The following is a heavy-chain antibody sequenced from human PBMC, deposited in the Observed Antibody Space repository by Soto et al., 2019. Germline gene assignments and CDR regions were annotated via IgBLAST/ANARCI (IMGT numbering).Heavy chain of an antibody. CDR1: GGSISSSSYY. CDR2: IYYSGST. V-gene: IGHV4-39*01. Sequence: SETLSLTCTVSGGSISSSSYYWGWIRQPPGKGLEWIGSIYYSGSTYYNPSLQSRVTISVDTSKNQFSLKLSSVTAADTAVYYCARLTPNPQDYYGMDVWGQGTTVTVSS. J-gene: IGHJ6*02. CDR3: ARLTPNPQDYYGMDV.